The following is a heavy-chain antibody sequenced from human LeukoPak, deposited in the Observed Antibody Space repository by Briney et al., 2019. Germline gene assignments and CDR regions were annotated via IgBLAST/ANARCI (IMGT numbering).Heavy chain of an antibody. D-gene: IGHD2-15*01. CDR3: AKDRGY. V-gene: IGHV3-23*01. CDR2: VSGSGDNT. Sequence: GGSLRLFCAASGFTFSTYGMSWVRQAPGKGLEWVSGVSGSGDNTYYADSVKGRFTISRDNSKNTLYLQMNSLRADDTAVYYCAKDRGYWGQGTLVTVSS. CDR1: GFTFSTYG. J-gene: IGHJ4*02.